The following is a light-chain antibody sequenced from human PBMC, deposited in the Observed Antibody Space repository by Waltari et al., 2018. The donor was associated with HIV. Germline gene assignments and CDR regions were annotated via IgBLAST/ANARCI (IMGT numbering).Light chain of an antibody. CDR3: YSTDSSGNHWL. J-gene: IGLJ3*02. CDR2: EDG. Sequence: SYELTQPPSVSVSPGQTASITCSGDALPEKYAFWYQQKSGQAPVLVIYEDGKRPSGIPDRFSGSSSGTLATLTISGAQVEDEADYYCYSTDSSGNHWLFGGGTKLTVL. V-gene: IGLV3-10*01. CDR1: ALPEKY.